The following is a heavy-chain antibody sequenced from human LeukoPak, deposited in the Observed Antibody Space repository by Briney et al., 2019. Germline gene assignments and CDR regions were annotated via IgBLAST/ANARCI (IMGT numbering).Heavy chain of an antibody. Sequence: SETLSLTCTVSGGSISGYHWSWLRQAPGKGLEWIGYIYYSGSTNYIPSLKSRVTMSVDTSKNQFSLKLSSVTAADTAVYYCARTSVIGYYHGYYFDYWGQGTLVTVSS. D-gene: IGHD3-22*01. J-gene: IGHJ4*02. CDR1: GGSISGYH. CDR2: IYYSGST. CDR3: ARTSVIGYYHGYYFDY. V-gene: IGHV4-59*01.